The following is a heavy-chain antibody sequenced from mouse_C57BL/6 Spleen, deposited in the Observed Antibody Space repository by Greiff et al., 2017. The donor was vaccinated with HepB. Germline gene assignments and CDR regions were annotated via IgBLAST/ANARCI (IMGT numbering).Heavy chain of an antibody. CDR3: ARRLITTVVATRDFDV. D-gene: IGHD1-1*01. CDR2: ISSGGSYT. Sequence: DVQLVESGGDLVKPGGSLKLSCAASGFTFSSYGMSWVRQTPDKRLEWVATISSGGSYTYYPDSVKGRFTISRDNAKNTLYLQMSSLKSEDTAMYYCARRLITTVVATRDFDVWGTGTTVTVSS. CDR1: GFTFSSYG. J-gene: IGHJ1*03. V-gene: IGHV5-6*02.